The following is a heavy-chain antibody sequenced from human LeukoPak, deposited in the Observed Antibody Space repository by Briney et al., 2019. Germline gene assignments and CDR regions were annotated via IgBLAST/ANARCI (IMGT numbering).Heavy chain of an antibody. V-gene: IGHV4-34*01. CDR3: ARGSSPGYSSSWYYFDY. D-gene: IGHD6-13*01. CDR2: INHSGST. J-gene: IGHJ4*02. Sequence: PSETLSLTCAVYGGSFSGYYWSWIRQPPGKGLEWIGEINHSGSTNYNPSLKSRVTISVDTSKNQFSLKLSSVTAADTAVYYCARGSSPGYSSSWYYFDYWGQGTLVTVSS. CDR1: GGSFSGYY.